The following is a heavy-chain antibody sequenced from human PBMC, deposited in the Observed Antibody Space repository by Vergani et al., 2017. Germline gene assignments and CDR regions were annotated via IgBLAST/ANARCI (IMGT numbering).Heavy chain of an antibody. CDR3: ARLSYDTTPYLQGGYDC. Sequence: QVQLVESGGGVVQPGGSLRLSCAASGFSFSTYGMHWVRQAPGRGLEWVAFLRYDGSNEYYGDAVKGRFIISRDNSKNMLYLQMNSLRAEDTAVYYCARLSYDTTPYLQGGYDCWGQGTLVSVSS. D-gene: IGHD3-22*01. CDR2: LRYDGSNE. J-gene: IGHJ4*02. V-gene: IGHV3-30*02. CDR1: GFSFSTYG.